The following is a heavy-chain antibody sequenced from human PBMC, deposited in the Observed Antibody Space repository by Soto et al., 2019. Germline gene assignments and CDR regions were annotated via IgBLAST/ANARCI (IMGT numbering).Heavy chain of an antibody. V-gene: IGHV4-61*01. CDR3: VRDGNY. CDR2: IYNSGST. D-gene: IGHD1-26*01. CDR1: GGSVSSGSYY. J-gene: IGHJ4*02. Sequence: QVQLQESGPGLVKPSETLSLTCTVSGGSVSSGSYYWSWIRQPPGKGLEWIGYIYNSGSTNYNPSVTSRVTISVDTSKNQFSLKLSSVPAADTALYYCVRDGNYWGQGTLVTVSS.